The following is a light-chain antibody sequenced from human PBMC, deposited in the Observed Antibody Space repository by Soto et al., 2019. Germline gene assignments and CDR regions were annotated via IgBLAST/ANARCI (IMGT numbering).Light chain of an antibody. CDR3: LQTYATPPWT. CDR1: QSIKNY. J-gene: IGKJ1*01. Sequence: DIQMTQSPSSLSASVGDRVTMTCRTSQSIKNYLNWYQQKPGRAPKLLIYGASDLQSGVPSRFSGSGSGTDSTLTTTSLQPEDFATYYCLQTYATPPWTFGPGTKVEV. CDR2: GAS. V-gene: IGKV1-39*01.